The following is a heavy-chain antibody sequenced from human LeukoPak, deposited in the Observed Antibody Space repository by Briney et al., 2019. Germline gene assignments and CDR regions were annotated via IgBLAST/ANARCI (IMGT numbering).Heavy chain of an antibody. CDR1: GCSFSSYY. V-gene: IGHV4-34*01. CDR2: INHSGST. D-gene: IGHD3-10*01. CDR3: AAGRYYYGSGSYLSYYYYGMDV. J-gene: IGHJ6*02. Sequence: SETLSLTCAVYGCSFSSYYWSWIRQPPGKGLEWIGEINHSGSTNYNPSLKSRVTISVDTSKNQFSLKLSSVTAADTAVYYCAAGRYYYGSGSYLSYYYYGMDVWGQGTTVTVSS.